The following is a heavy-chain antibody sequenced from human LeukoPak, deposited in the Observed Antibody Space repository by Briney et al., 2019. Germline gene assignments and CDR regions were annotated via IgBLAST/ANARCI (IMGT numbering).Heavy chain of an antibody. CDR2: IIPIFGTA. CDR3: ARRTAMVGYFDY. Sequence: ASVKVSCKASGGTFSSYAISWVRQAPGQGLEWMGGIIPIFGTANYAQKFQGRVTITADESTSTAYMELSSLRSEDTAVYYCARRTAMVGYFDYWGQGTLVTVS. CDR1: GGTFSSYA. J-gene: IGHJ4*02. D-gene: IGHD5-18*01. V-gene: IGHV1-69*13.